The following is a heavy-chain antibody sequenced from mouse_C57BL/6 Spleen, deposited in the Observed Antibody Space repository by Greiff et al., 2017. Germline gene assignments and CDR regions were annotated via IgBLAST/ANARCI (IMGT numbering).Heavy chain of an antibody. D-gene: IGHD2-2*01. J-gene: IGHJ4*01. Sequence: EVKLMESGGGLVQPGGSLKLSCAASGFTFSDYGMAWVRQAPRTGPEWVAFISNLAYSIYYADTVTGRFTISRGNAKNTLYLEMSSLRSEDTAMYYCARRLMVKGAMDYWGQGTSVTVSS. CDR2: ISNLAYSI. CDR3: ARRLMVKGAMDY. V-gene: IGHV5-15*01. CDR1: GFTFSDYG.